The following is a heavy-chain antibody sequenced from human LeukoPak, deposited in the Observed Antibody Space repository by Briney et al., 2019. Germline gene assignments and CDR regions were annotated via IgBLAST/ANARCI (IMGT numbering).Heavy chain of an antibody. D-gene: IGHD3-22*01. Sequence: GGSLRLSSAASGSTFSSYAMSWVRQAPGRGLEWVSAISGSGGSTYYADSVKGRFTISRDNSKNTLYLQMNSLRAEDTAVYYCATEYNYYDSSGYLDYWGQGTLVTVSS. CDR3: ATEYNYYDSSGYLDY. J-gene: IGHJ4*02. V-gene: IGHV3-23*01. CDR1: GSTFSSYA. CDR2: ISGSGGST.